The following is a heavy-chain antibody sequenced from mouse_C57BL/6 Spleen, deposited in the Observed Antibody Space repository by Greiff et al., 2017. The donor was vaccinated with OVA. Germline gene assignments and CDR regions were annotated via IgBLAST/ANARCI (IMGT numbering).Heavy chain of an antibody. CDR1: GFTFTAYY. Sequence: EVKLVESGGGLVQPGGSLSLSCAASGFTFTAYYMSWVRQPPGKALEWLGFIRNKANGYTTEYSAYVKGRFSISRDNSQSILYHQMNALRAEDSATYYIARYKGDYDAMYYWGQGTSVTVSS. V-gene: IGHV7-3*01. CDR2: IRNKANGYTT. J-gene: IGHJ4*01. CDR3: ARYKGDYDAMYY.